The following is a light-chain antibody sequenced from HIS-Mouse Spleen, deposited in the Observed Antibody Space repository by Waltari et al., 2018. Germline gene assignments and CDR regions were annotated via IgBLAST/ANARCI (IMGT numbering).Light chain of an antibody. V-gene: IGKV1-9*01. CDR3: QQLNSYPPT. Sequence: IQLTHSPSFLSASVGDRVTIPCRASQGISSYFAWYQQKPGKAPKLLIYAASTLQSGVPSRFSGSGSGTEFTLTISSLQPEDFATYYCQQLNSYPPTFGQGTKVEIK. CDR2: AAS. J-gene: IGKJ1*01. CDR1: QGISSY.